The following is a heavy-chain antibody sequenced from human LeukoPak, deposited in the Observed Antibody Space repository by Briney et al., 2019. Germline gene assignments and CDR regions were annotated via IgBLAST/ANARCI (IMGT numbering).Heavy chain of an antibody. CDR2: IYYSGIT. CDR3: ARRSASLLSWFDP. CDR1: GGSISTYY. Sequence: SETLSLTCTVSGGSISTYYWSWIRQPPGKGLEYIGYIYYSGITNYNPSLKSRVTISVDTSKSQFSLKLSSVTAADTAVYYCARRSASLLSWFDPWGQGTLVTVSS. D-gene: IGHD2-2*01. V-gene: IGHV4-59*01. J-gene: IGHJ5*02.